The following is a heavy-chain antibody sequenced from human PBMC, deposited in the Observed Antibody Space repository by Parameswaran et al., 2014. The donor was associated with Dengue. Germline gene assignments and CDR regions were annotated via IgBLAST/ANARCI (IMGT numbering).Heavy chain of an antibody. D-gene: IGHD6-6*01. CDR3: ARVYSSSSRDSYYYYYMDV. CDR2: IYHSGST. V-gene: IGHV4-30-2*01. Sequence: WIRQPPGKGLEWIGYIYHSGSTYYNPSLKSRVTISVDRSKNQFSLKLSSVTAADTAVYYCARVYSSSSRDSYYYYYMDVWGKGTTVTVSS. J-gene: IGHJ6*03.